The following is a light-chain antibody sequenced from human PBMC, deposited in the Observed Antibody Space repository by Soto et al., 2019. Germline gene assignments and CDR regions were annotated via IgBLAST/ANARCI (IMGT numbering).Light chain of an antibody. CDR1: QTISSW. CDR2: KAS. CDR3: QQYHEYW. J-gene: IGKJ1*01. V-gene: IGKV1-5*03. Sequence: DIQMTQSPSTLSGSVGDRVTIICRASQTISSWLAWYQQKPGKAPKLLIYKASTLKSGVPSRFSGSGSGTEFTLTISSLQPDDFATYYCQQYHEYWFGQGTKVDIK.